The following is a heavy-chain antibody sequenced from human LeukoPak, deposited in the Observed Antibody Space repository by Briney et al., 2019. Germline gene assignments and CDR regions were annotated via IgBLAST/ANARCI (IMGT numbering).Heavy chain of an antibody. CDR2: INPNSGGT. Sequence: ASVKVSCKASGYTFTGYYMHWVRQAPGQGLEWMGWINPNSGGTNYAQKFQGRVTMTRDMSISTAYMELSRLRSDDTAVYYCARGYRLYYGSGSYYLIRAVRFDYWGQGTLVTVSS. CDR3: ARGYRLYYGSGSYYLIRAVRFDY. V-gene: IGHV1-2*02. J-gene: IGHJ4*02. CDR1: GYTFTGYY. D-gene: IGHD3-10*01.